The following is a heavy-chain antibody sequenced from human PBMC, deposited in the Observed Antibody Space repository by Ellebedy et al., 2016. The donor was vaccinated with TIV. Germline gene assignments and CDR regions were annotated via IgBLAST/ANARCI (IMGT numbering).Heavy chain of an antibody. CDR1: GYTFTGYY. V-gene: IGHV1-2*02. J-gene: IGHJ4*02. D-gene: IGHD2-21*02. Sequence: ASVKVSCXASGYTFTGYYMHWVRQAPGQGLEWMGWINPNSGGTNYAQKFQGRVTMTRDTSISTAYMELSRLRSDDTAVYYCASHSGSDHSAGYWGQGTLVTVSS. CDR3: ASHSGSDHSAGY. CDR2: INPNSGGT.